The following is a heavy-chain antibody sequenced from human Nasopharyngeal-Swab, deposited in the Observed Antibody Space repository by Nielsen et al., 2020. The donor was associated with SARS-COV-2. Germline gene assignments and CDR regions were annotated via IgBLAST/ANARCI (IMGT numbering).Heavy chain of an antibody. V-gene: IGHV4-39*01. J-gene: IGHJ5*02. D-gene: IGHD4-11*01. CDR1: GGSISSSSYY. CDR3: VRNDYTGSSWFDP. Sequence: SETLSLTCTVSGGSISSSSYYWGWIRQPPGKGLEWIGSTYYSGSTYYNPSLKSRVTISVDTSKNQFSLKLSSVTAADTAVYYCVRNDYTGSSWFDPWGQGTLVTVSS. CDR2: TYYSGST.